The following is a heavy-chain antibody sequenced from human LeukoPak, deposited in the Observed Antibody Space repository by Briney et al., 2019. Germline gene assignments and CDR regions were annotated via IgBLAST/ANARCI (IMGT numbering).Heavy chain of an antibody. CDR1: GGSINRSSYY. D-gene: IGHD2-21*01. V-gene: IGHV4-39*01. Sequence: PSETLSLTCTVSGGSINRSSYYWAWIRQPPGKGMEWIGSMHPSESTYYNPSLRSRVTISVDTSKNQFSLSLTSVTAADRAVYYCARQPPYSRTFDVWGQGTMVSASS. CDR3: ARQPPYSRTFDV. CDR2: MHPSEST. J-gene: IGHJ3*01.